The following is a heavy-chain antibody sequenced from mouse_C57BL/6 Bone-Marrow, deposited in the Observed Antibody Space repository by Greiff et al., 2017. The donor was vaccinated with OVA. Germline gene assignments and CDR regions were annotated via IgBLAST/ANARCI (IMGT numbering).Heavy chain of an antibody. CDR2: IDPENGDT. V-gene: IGHV14-4*01. CDR1: GFNIKDDY. J-gene: IGHJ4*01. CDR3: TLTGYAMDY. Sequence: EVQGVESGAELVRPGASVKLSCTASGFNIKDDYMHWVKQRPEQGLEWIGWIDPENGDTEYASKFQGKATITADTSSNTAYLQLSSLTSEDTAVYYCTLTGYAMDYWGQGTSVTVSS. D-gene: IGHD4-1*01.